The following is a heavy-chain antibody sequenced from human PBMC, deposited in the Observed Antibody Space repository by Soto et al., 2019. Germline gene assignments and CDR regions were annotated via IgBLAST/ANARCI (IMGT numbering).Heavy chain of an antibody. Sequence: ASVKGSCKVSGYTLTELSMHWVRQAPGKGLEWMGGFDPEDGETIYAQKFQGRVTMTEDTSTDTAYMELSSLRSEDTAVYYCATSSYYGDHGDRVTNWFDPWGQGTLVTVSS. V-gene: IGHV1-24*01. CDR1: GYTLTELS. J-gene: IGHJ5*02. CDR2: FDPEDGET. CDR3: ATSSYYGDHGDRVTNWFDP. D-gene: IGHD4-17*01.